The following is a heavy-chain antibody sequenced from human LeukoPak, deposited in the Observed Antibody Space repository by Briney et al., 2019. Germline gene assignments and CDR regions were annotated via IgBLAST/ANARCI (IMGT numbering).Heavy chain of an antibody. CDR2: IYPGDSDT. CDR3: ARLSGFYDSTAGYIDY. J-gene: IGHJ4*02. V-gene: IGHV5-51*01. D-gene: IGHD3-22*01. CDR1: GYSFPSYW. Sequence: GESLKISCEGSGYSFPSYWIGWVRQMPGKGLEWMGIIYPGDSDTKYSPSFQGQVTISADRSINTAYLQWNSLQASDTAMYFCARLSGFYDSTAGYIDYWGQGILVTVSS.